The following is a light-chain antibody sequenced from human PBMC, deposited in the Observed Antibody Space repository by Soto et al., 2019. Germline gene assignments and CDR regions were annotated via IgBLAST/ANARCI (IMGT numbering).Light chain of an antibody. J-gene: IGKJ5*01. CDR1: QSVSDN. V-gene: IGKV3-15*01. Sequence: EIVMTQSPATLSVSLGERASLSCRASQSVSDNLAWYRQKPGQAPSLLIYGASTRATGIPARFSGSGSGTEFTLTISSLQSEDLVVYYCQQYNSWPSITFGQGTRLEIK. CDR3: QQYNSWPSIT. CDR2: GAS.